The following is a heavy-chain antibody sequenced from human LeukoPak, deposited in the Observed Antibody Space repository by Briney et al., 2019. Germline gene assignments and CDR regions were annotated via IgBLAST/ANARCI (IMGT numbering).Heavy chain of an antibody. J-gene: IGHJ4*02. CDR1: GYTFTSYG. D-gene: IGHD1-26*01. Sequence: ASVKVSCKASGYTFTSYGISWVRQAPGQGLEWMGWISAYNGNTNYAQKLQGRVTMSTDTSTSTAYMELKSLRSDDTAVYYCARDSARPVGAAGPAFDYWGQGTLVTVSS. V-gene: IGHV1-18*01. CDR3: ARDSARPVGAAGPAFDY. CDR2: ISAYNGNT.